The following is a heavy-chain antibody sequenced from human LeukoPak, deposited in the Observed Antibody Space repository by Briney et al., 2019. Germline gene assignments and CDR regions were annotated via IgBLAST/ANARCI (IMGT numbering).Heavy chain of an antibody. J-gene: IGHJ4*02. D-gene: IGHD6-6*01. CDR3: ARIGYSSSSLDL. V-gene: IGHV3-7*03. Sequence: PGGSLRLSCAASGFTFSSYWMTWVRQAPGKGLEWVANINKDGSVQYYVHSVKGRFTISRDNAKNSVYLQMNSLRAEDTAIYNCARIGYSSSSLDLWGRGTLVTVSS. CDR1: GFTFSSYW. CDR2: INKDGSVQ.